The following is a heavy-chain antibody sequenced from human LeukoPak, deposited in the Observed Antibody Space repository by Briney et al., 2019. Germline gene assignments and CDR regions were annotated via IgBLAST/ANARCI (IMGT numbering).Heavy chain of an antibody. CDR3: ARVSWSSRGAFDI. J-gene: IGHJ3*02. D-gene: IGHD3-3*01. CDR1: GFTFSSYS. V-gene: IGHV3-21*01. CDR2: ISSSSSYI. Sequence: TGGSLRLSCAASGFTFSSYSMNWVRQAPGKGLEWVSSISSSSSYIYYADSVKGRFTISRDNAKNSLHLQMNSLRAEDTAVYHCARVSWSSRGAFDIWGQGTMVTVSS.